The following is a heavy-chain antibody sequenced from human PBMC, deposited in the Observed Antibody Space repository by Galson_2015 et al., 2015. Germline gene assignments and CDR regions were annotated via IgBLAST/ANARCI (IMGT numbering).Heavy chain of an antibody. Sequence: VSCKASGYTFTSYDINWVRQATGQGLEWMGWMNPNSGNTGYAQKFQGRVTMTRNTSISTAYMELSGLRSEDTAVYYCARGRGYSGYDIDYWGQGTLVTVSS. CDR1: GYTFTSYD. V-gene: IGHV1-8*01. J-gene: IGHJ4*02. CDR3: ARGRGYSGYDIDY. CDR2: MNPNSGNT. D-gene: IGHD5-12*01.